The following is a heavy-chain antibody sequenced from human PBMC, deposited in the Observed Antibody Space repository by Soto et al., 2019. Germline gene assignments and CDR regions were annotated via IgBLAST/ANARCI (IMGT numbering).Heavy chain of an antibody. D-gene: IGHD3-10*01. Sequence: EAQLLETGGGLVQPGDSLKLSCTASEFTFSTYTMSWVRQAPGKGLEWVSASSSSGHSTYYADSVKGRFISSRDNVKNTLYLQMNSLRVEDTAIYYCAKGFAYYFLMDVWGQGTTVTVSS. V-gene: IGHV3-23*01. J-gene: IGHJ6*02. CDR3: AKGFAYYFLMDV. CDR2: SSSSGHST. CDR1: EFTFSTYT.